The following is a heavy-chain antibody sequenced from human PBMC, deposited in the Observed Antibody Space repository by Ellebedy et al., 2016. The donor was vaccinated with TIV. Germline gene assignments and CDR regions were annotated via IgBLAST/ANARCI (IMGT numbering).Heavy chain of an antibody. CDR3: ARDPRNGWAPIDH. CDR1: GYNFTTYS. J-gene: IGHJ4*02. D-gene: IGHD6-19*01. V-gene: IGHV1-3*01. CDR2: LHPGNGDT. Sequence: AASVKVSCKASGYNFTTYSLNWLRQAPGQGLEWMGWLHPGNGDTRYAQKFQDRITFTRDTSASTAYMELSSLRSEDTAVYYCARDPRNGWAPIDHWGQGTLVTVSS.